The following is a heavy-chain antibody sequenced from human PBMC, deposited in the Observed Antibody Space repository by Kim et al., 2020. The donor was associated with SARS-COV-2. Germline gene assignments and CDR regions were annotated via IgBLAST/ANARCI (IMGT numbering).Heavy chain of an antibody. CDR3: PRDPAYYSGWPDF. Sequence: GGSLRLSCRASGFIFSNYWMHWVRQAPGEGPVWVSRINGDGRDTSYADSVKGRFIISRDNAKNTLYLQMNSLRVEDTAVYYCPRDPAYYSGWPDFWGQGTLVPLSS. V-gene: IGHV3-74*01. CDR1: GFIFSNYW. CDR2: INGDGRDT. J-gene: IGHJ4*02. D-gene: IGHD6-19*01.